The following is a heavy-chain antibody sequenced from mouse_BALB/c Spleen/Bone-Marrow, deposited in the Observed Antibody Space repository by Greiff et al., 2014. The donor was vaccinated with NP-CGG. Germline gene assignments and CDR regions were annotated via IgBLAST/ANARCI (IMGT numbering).Heavy chain of an antibody. CDR1: GFTFSSYA. Sequence: EVKLVESGGGLVKPGGSLKLSCVASGFTFSSYAMSWVRQSPEKRLEWVAEISSGGSYTYYPDTVTGRFTISRDNAKNTLYLEMSSLRSEDTAMYYCARQGLRLANFDVWGAGTTVTVSA. V-gene: IGHV5-9-4*01. CDR2: ISSGGSYT. J-gene: IGHJ1*01. CDR3: ARQGLRLANFDV. D-gene: IGHD1-2*01.